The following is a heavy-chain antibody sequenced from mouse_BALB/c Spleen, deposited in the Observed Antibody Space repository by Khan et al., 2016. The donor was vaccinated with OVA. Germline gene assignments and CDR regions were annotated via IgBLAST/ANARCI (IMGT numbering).Heavy chain of an antibody. CDR3: ARDNWYTY. CDR2: ISSGGST. J-gene: IGHJ3*01. CDR1: GFTFSNYA. Sequence: EVELVESGGGLVKPGGSLKLSCAASGFTFSNYAMPWVRQTPEKRLEWVASISSGGSTYYPDSVKGRFTISRDNARNILYLQMSSLRSEDTAMYYYARDNWYTYWGQGTMVTVST. V-gene: IGHV5-6-5*01.